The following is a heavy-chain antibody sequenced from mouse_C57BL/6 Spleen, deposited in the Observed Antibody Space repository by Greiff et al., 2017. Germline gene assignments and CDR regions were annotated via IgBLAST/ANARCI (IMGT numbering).Heavy chain of an antibody. V-gene: IGHV1-55*01. Sequence: QVQLQQPGAELVKPGASVKMSCKASGYTFTSYWITWVKQRPGQGLEWIGDIYPGSGSTNYNEKFKSKATLTVDTSSSTAYMQLSSLTSEDSAVYYCARRPSYSGYWYFDVWGTGTTVTVSS. CDR1: GYTFTSYW. J-gene: IGHJ1*03. D-gene: IGHD2-10*01. CDR2: IYPGSGST. CDR3: ARRPSYSGYWYFDV.